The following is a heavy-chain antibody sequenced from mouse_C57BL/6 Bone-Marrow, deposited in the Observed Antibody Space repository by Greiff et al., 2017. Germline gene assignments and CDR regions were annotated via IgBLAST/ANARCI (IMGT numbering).Heavy chain of an antibody. CDR3: ASLIYYDYDGFAY. CDR1: GFTFSSYG. CDR2: ISSGGSYT. D-gene: IGHD2-4*01. J-gene: IGHJ3*01. V-gene: IGHV5-6*01. Sequence: EVQGVESGGDLVKPGGSLKLSCAASGFTFSSYGMSWVRQTPDKRLEWVATISSGGSYTYSPDSVKGRFTISRDNAKNTLYLQMSSLKSEDTAMYSCASLIYYDYDGFAYWGQGTLVTVSA.